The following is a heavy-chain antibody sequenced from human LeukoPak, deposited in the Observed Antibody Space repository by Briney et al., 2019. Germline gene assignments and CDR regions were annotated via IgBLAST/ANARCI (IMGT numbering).Heavy chain of an antibody. CDR3: ARDDRNEVTLFDY. D-gene: IGHD1-14*01. V-gene: IGHV4-39*07. Sequence: SETLSLTCTVSGGSISSSSYYWGWIRQPPGKGLEWIGSIYYSGSTYYNPSLKSRVTISVDTSKNQFSLKLSSVTAADTAVYYCARDDRNEVTLFDYWGQGTLVTVSS. CDR1: GGSISSSSYY. CDR2: IYYSGST. J-gene: IGHJ4*02.